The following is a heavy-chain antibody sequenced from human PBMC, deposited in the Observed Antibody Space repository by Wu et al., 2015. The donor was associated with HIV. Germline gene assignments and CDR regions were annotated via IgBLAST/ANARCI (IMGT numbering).Heavy chain of an antibody. CDR1: GYTFTDYY. D-gene: IGHD3-3*01. Sequence: QVQLVQSGSDVKKPGASVRVSCKISGYTFTDYYIHWVRQAPGQRLEWVGWINPNSGGSMSAEEFQGRVTMTTDTSINTAFMELTRLTSDDTAVYFCAREFYDLSRSQKATNWFDPWGQGTLVTVSS. V-gene: IGHV1-2*02. J-gene: IGHJ5*02. CDR3: AREFYDLSRSQKATNWFDP. CDR2: INPNSGGS.